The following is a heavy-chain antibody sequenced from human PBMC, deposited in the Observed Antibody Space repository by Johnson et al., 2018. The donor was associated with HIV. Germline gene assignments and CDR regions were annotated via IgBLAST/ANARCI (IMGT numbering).Heavy chain of an antibody. CDR3: ARIRPANWGVNYAFDI. J-gene: IGHJ3*02. CDR1: GFTFSSYW. V-gene: IGHV3-7*01. D-gene: IGHD7-27*01. Sequence: MLLVESGGGLVQPGGSLRLSCAASGFTFSSYWMSWVRQAPGKGLEWVANIKQDGSEKYYVDSVKGRFTISRDNAKNSLYLQMNSLRAEDTAVYYCARIRPANWGVNYAFDIWGQGTMVTVSS. CDR2: IKQDGSEK.